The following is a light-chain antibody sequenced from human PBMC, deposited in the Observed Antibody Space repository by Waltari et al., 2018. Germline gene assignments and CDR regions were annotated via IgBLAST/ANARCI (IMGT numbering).Light chain of an antibody. Sequence: EIVLTQSPATLSLSPGERATISCRASQSVSSYLAWYQQKPGQAPRLLIYDASNRATGIPARFSGNGSGTDFTLTISSLEPEDFAVYYCQQRSNWPPITFGQGTRLEIK. J-gene: IGKJ5*01. CDR3: QQRSNWPPIT. CDR1: QSVSSY. CDR2: DAS. V-gene: IGKV3-11*01.